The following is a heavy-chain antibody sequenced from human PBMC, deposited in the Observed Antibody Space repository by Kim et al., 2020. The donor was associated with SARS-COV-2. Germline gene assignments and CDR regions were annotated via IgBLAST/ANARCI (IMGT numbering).Heavy chain of an antibody. D-gene: IGHD2-21*01. V-gene: IGHV4-39*02. CDR3: AREKMWLSN. CDR2: GSP. J-gene: IGHJ4*02. Sequence: GSPYYNPSLKGRVTISVDTSKNQFSMKLSSVTAADTAMYYCAREKMWLSNWGQGTLVTVSS.